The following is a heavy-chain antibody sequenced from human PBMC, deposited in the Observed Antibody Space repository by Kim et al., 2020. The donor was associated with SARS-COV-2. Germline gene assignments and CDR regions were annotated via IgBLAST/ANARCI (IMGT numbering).Heavy chain of an antibody. CDR2: IYPGDSDT. CDR3: ARRYGRQEYYYDSSGYYSKLFFDY. V-gene: IGHV5-51*01. CDR1: GYSFTSYW. Sequence: GVSLKISCKGSGYSFTSYWIGWVRQMPGKGLEWMGIIYPGDSDTRYSPSFQGQVTISADKSISTAYLQWSSLKASDTAMYYCARRYGRQEYYYDSSGYYSKLFFDYWGQGTLVTVSS. D-gene: IGHD3-22*01. J-gene: IGHJ4*02.